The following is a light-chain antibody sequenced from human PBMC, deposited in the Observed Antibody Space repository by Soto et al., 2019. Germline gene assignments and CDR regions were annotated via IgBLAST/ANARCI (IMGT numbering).Light chain of an antibody. CDR1: HSISSY. Sequence: PVGRAPLSCIASHSISSYFAWYQQKPGQAPWLLIYDASNRATGIPARLSGSGSGTDFILIISGLEPEDSAVYYCQQRINGLTFGGGTKVDI. CDR3: QQRINGLT. J-gene: IGKJ4*01. V-gene: IGKV3-11*01. CDR2: DAS.